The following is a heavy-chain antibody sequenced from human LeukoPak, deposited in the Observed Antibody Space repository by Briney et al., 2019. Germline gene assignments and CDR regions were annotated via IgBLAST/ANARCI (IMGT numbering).Heavy chain of an antibody. CDR3: ATSSGYSSSWFLGY. Sequence: ASVKVSCKASGYTFTSYDINWVRQATGQGLEWMGWMNPNSGNTGYAQKFQGRVTITRNTSISTAYMELSSLRSEDTAVYYCATSSGYSSSWFLGYWGQGTLVTVSS. D-gene: IGHD6-13*01. V-gene: IGHV1-8*03. CDR1: GYTFTSYD. CDR2: MNPNSGNT. J-gene: IGHJ4*02.